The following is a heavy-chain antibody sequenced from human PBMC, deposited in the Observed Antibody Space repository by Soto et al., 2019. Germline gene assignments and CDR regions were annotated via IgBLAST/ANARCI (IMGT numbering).Heavy chain of an antibody. J-gene: IGHJ4*02. CDR3: ARDDSSGYYALLY. Sequence: QVQLQEAGPGLVKPSQTLSLTCTVSGDSISSGHYYWTWIRQHPGTGLEWIGFIYDSENAHYNPSLKSRVSMSIDTSKNQFSLQLTSVTAADTAVYYCARDDSSGYYALLYWGQGTLVTVSS. V-gene: IGHV4-31*03. D-gene: IGHD3-22*01. CDR1: GDSISSGHYY. CDR2: IYDSENA.